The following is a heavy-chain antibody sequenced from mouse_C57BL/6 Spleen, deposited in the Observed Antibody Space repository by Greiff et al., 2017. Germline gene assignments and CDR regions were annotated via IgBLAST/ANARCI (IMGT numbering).Heavy chain of an antibody. CDR2: IYPRDGST. V-gene: IGHV1-78*01. Sequence: QVQLHPSDAELLKPGASVKISCKVSGYTLPDHTIHWMKQRPEQGLEWIGYIYPRDGSTKYNEKFKGKATLTADKSSSTAYMQLNSLTSEDSAVYFCAREGGYGNYYFDYWGQGTTLTVSS. D-gene: IGHD2-1*01. J-gene: IGHJ2*01. CDR1: GYTLPDHT. CDR3: AREGGYGNYYFDY.